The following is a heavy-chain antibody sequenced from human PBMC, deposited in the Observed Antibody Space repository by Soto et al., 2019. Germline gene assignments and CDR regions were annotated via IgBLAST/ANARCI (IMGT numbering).Heavy chain of an antibody. CDR1: GGTFSSYA. J-gene: IGHJ6*02. Sequence: SVKVSCKASGGTFSSYAISWVRQAPGQGLEWMGGIIPIFGTANYAQKFQGRVTITADESTGTAYMELSSLRSEDTAGYYCARDQGYCSGGSCSTSSHYYYGMDVWGQGTTVTVSS. D-gene: IGHD2-15*01. CDR3: ARDQGYCSGGSCSTSSHYYYGMDV. CDR2: IIPIFGTA. V-gene: IGHV1-69*13.